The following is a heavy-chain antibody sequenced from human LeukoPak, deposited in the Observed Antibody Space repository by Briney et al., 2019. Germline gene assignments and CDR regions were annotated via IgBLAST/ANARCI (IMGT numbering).Heavy chain of an antibody. D-gene: IGHD3-10*01. CDR1: GFSFSSYA. J-gene: IGHJ5*02. CDR2: ISYDGSNK. CDR3: ARFRHGSGRGIDP. Sequence: GGSLRLSCAASGFSFSSYAMHWVRQAPGKGLKWVAVISYDGSNKYYADSVKGRFTISRDNSKNTLYLQMNSLRAEDTAVYYCARFRHGSGRGIDPWGRGTLVTVSS. V-gene: IGHV3-30-3*01.